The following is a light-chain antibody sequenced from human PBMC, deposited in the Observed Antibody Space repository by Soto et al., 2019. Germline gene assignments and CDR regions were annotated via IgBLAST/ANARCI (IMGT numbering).Light chain of an antibody. CDR2: GAS. J-gene: IGKJ4*01. V-gene: IGKV3-20*01. CDR3: QQYGSSPTP. Sequence: EIVLTQSPGTLSLSPGERATLSCRASQSVSSSYLAWYQQKPGQSPRLLIYGASSRATGIPDGFRGSGSATDFTLTISRLEPGDFAVYYCQQYGSSPTPFGGGNKVEIK. CDR1: QSVSSSY.